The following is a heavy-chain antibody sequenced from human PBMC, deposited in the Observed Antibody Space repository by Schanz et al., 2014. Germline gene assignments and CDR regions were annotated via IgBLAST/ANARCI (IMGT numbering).Heavy chain of an antibody. D-gene: IGHD6-13*01. CDR2: FDAHDGRA. CDR3: ARDGEAAAGCDY. Sequence: VHLLESGGGLVPPGGSLRLSCAASGFSFGNYGMSWVRQAPGKGLEWVSGFDAHDGRAYYADSAKGRFTISRDNSKSTLYVEMNSLRSEDTAVYYCARDGEAAAGCDYWGQGTLVTVSS. CDR1: GFSFGNYG. J-gene: IGHJ4*02. V-gene: IGHV3-23*01.